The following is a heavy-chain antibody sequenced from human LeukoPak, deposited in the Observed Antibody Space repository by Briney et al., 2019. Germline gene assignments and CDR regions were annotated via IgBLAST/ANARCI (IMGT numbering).Heavy chain of an antibody. CDR3: AKGRRGSSLFSLWPGGDPLNWFDP. CDR1: GFTFSSYA. Sequence: GGSLRLSCAASGFTFSSYAMSWVRQAPGKGLEWVAVISYDGSNKYYADSVKGRFTISRDNSKNTLYLQMNSLRAEDTAVYYCAKGRRGSSLFSLWPGGDPLNWFDPWGQGTLVTVSS. J-gene: IGHJ5*02. CDR2: ISYDGSNK. V-gene: IGHV3-30*18. D-gene: IGHD2-21*02.